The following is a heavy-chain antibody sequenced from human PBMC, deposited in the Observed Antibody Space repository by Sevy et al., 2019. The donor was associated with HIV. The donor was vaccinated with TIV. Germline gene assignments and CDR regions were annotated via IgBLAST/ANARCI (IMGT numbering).Heavy chain of an antibody. J-gene: IGHJ4*02. CDR1: GFTFSNFG. D-gene: IGHD6-13*01. Sequence: GGSLRLSCTASGFTFSNFGMHWVRQVPGKGLEWVTFIRYDGSDKYYAASVKGRFTISRDDSKTTLYQQMDSLRPEDTAIYYCAKDLAGPGRRYFDFWGQGALVTVSS. CDR3: AKDLAGPGRRYFDF. V-gene: IGHV3-30*02. CDR2: IRYDGSDK.